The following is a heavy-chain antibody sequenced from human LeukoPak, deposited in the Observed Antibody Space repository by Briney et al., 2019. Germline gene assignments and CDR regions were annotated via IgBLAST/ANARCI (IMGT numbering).Heavy chain of an antibody. V-gene: IGHV4-39*01. CDR3: ARQRIAAAAPFDY. D-gene: IGHD6-13*01. Sequence: GSLRLSCAASGFTFSSYSMNWVRQPPGKGLEWIGSIYYSGSTYYNPSLKSRVTISVDTSKNQFSLKLSSVTAADTAVYYCARQRIAAAAPFDYWGQGTLVTVSS. CDR1: GFTFSSYSMN. J-gene: IGHJ4*02. CDR2: IYYSGST.